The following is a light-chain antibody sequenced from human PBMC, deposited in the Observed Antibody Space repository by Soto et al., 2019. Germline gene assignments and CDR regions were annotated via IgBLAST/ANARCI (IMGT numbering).Light chain of an antibody. V-gene: IGKV1-5*03. J-gene: IGKJ1*01. CDR3: QQYNSYSWT. CDR2: MVS. CDR1: QSRNNR. Sequence: DIQMIQSPSTPSASVGDIVTITCRATQSRNNRLAWYQQKPGSAPKILIYMVSNLERGVPSRFSGSGSGTEFTLSISSLRPDDFDTEYYQQYNSYSWTFGEVTNVEIK.